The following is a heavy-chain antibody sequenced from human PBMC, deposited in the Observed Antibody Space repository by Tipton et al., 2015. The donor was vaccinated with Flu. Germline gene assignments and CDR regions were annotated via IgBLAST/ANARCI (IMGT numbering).Heavy chain of an antibody. CDR2: INHSGST. J-gene: IGHJ5*02. V-gene: IGHV4-34*01. Sequence: TLSLTCAVYGGSFSGYYWSWIRQPPGKGLEWIGEINHSGSTNYNPSLKSRVTISVDTSKNQFSLKLSSVTAADTAVYYCARASKRLRYFDWLSGWFDPWGQGTLVTVSS. D-gene: IGHD3-9*01. CDR1: GGSFSGYY. CDR3: ARASKRLRYFDWLSGWFDP.